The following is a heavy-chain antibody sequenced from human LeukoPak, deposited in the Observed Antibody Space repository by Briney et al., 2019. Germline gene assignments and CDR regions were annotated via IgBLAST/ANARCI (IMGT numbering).Heavy chain of an antibody. D-gene: IGHD1-14*01. CDR3: ARRPGN. CDR1: GFTFSNYA. CDR2: LSSSGLST. V-gene: IGHV3-23*01. Sequence: GGSLRLSCAASGFTFSNYAMGWVRQSPGKGLEWVSALSSSGLSTYYADSVEGRITISRDNSKSTLFLRMNSLRAEDSAVYYCARRPGNWGQGILVTVSS. J-gene: IGHJ4*02.